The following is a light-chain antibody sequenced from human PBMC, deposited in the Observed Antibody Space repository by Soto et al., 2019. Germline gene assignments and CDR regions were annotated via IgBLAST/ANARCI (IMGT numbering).Light chain of an antibody. CDR3: CSYAGSSTYV. J-gene: IGLJ1*01. CDR1: SNDVGRYKF. Sequence: QSALTQPASVSGSPGQSITISCTGTSNDVGRYKFVSWYQQHPGKAPKLIIFEGTERPSGVSSRFSGSKSGNTASLTISGLQAEDEADYYCCSYAGSSTYVFGTGTKVTVL. CDR2: EGT. V-gene: IGLV2-23*01.